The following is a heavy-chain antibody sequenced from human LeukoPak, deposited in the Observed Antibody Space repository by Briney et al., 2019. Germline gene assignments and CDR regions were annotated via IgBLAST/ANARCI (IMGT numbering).Heavy chain of an antibody. V-gene: IGHV3-48*03. D-gene: IGHD3-10*02. CDR1: GFTFSSYE. CDR3: AELGITMIGGV. CDR2: ISSSGSTI. Sequence: PGGSLTRSAAASGFTFSSYERNWLRQAPGNGLEWVSYISSSGSTIYYADSVKGRFTISRDNAKNSLYLQMNSLRAEDTAVYYCAELGITMIGGVWGKGTTVTISS. J-gene: IGHJ6*04.